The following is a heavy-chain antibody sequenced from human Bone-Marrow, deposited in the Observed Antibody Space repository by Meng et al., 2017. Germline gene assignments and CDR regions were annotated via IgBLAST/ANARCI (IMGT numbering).Heavy chain of an antibody. CDR1: GFTFSSYA. CDR3: ARAYYYYDSSGYSSTPSY. Sequence: GESLKISCVASGFTFSSYAMHWVRQAPGKGLEWVAVISYDGSNKYYADSVKGRFTISRDNSKNTLYLQMNSLRAEDTAVYYCARAYYYYDSSGYSSTPSYWGQGTLVTVSS. V-gene: IGHV3-30*04. CDR2: ISYDGSNK. J-gene: IGHJ4*02. D-gene: IGHD3-22*01.